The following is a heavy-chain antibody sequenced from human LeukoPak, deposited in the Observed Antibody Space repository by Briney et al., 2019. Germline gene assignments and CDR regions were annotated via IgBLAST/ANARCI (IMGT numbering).Heavy chain of an antibody. D-gene: IGHD3-22*01. CDR3: ARESSGYFY. CDR2: ISSSSSFR. J-gene: IGHJ4*02. Sequence: GGSLRLSCAASGFNFSSYSMNWVRQAPGKGLEWVSSISSSSSFRYYADAVKGRFTISRDNAKNSLYLQMNSLRAEDTAVYYCARESSGYFYWGQGTLVTVSS. V-gene: IGHV3-21*01. CDR1: GFNFSSYS.